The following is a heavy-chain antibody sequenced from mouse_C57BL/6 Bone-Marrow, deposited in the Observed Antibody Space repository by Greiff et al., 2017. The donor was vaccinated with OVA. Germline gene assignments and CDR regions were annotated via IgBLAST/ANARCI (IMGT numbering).Heavy chain of an antibody. V-gene: IGHV5-4*01. Sequence: EVQLVESGGGLVKPGGSLKLSCAASGFTFSSYAMSWVRQTPEKRLEWVATISDGGSYTYYPDNVKGRFTISRDNAKNNLYLQMSHLKSEDTAMYYCANRGCAYWGQGTLVIVSA. J-gene: IGHJ3*01. CDR3: ANRGCAY. CDR2: ISDGGSYT. CDR1: GFTFSSYA. D-gene: IGHD2-14*01.